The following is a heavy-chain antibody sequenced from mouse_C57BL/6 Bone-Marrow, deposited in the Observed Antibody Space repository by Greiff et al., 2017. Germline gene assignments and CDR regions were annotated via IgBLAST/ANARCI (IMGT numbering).Heavy chain of an antibody. J-gene: IGHJ1*03. D-gene: IGHD2-4*01. Sequence: QVQLQQPGAELGMPGASVKLSCKASGYTFTSYWMHWVKQRPGQGLEWIGEIDPSDSYTNYNQKFKGKSTLTVDKSSSTAYMQLSSLTSEDSAVYYCASSYYDYDEYFDVWGTGTTVTVSS. V-gene: IGHV1-69*01. CDR3: ASSYYDYDEYFDV. CDR2: IDPSDSYT. CDR1: GYTFTSYW.